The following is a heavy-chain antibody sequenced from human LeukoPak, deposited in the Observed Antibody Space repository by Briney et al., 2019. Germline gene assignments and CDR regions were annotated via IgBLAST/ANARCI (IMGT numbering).Heavy chain of an antibody. Sequence: GGSLRLSCAASGFTFSSFALSWVRQAPGKGLEWVSSISGSGDSTYYMESVKGRFTISRDNSKNTLYLQMNSLRAEDTAVYYCASSTIFGVVTPRDAFDIWGQGTMVTVSS. CDR2: ISGSGDST. CDR1: GFTFSSFA. J-gene: IGHJ3*02. D-gene: IGHD3-3*01. V-gene: IGHV3-23*01. CDR3: ASSTIFGVVTPRDAFDI.